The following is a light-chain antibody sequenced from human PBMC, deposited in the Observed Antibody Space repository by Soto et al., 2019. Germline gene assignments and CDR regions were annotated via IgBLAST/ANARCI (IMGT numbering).Light chain of an antibody. J-gene: IGLJ1*01. CDR3: QSYDSSLSTFYV. Sequence: QCVLAQPPSVSGAPGQRVTISCTGSGSNIGAASDVYWYQQLPGRAPKLLIYGNNKRPSGVPDRFSGSKSGTSASLAITGLQAEDEADYYCQSYDSSLSTFYVFGTGTKVTVL. V-gene: IGLV1-40*01. CDR2: GNN. CDR1: GSNIGAASD.